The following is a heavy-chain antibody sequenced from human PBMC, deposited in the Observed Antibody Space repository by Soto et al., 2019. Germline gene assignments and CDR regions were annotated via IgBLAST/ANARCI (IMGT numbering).Heavy chain of an antibody. CDR3: ARDEGILLYYYYGMDV. CDR1: GFTFSDYY. V-gene: IGHV3-11*01. Sequence: GGSLRLSCAASGFTFSDYYMSWIRQAPGKGLEWVSYISSSGSTIYYADSVKGRFTISRDNAKNSLYLQMNSLRAEDTAVYYCARDEGILLYYYYGMDVWGQGTTVTVSS. J-gene: IGHJ6*02. CDR2: ISSSGSTI.